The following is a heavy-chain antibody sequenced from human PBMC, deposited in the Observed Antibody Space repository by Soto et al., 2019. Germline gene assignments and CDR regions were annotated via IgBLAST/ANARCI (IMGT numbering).Heavy chain of an antibody. V-gene: IGHV3-9*01. CDR2: INWNSGSI. CDR1: GFTFDDYA. CDR3: VKDESINWYSGNFRR. D-gene: IGHD6-13*01. Sequence: GGSLGLSCAASGFTFDDYAMYWVGQVPGKGLEWVSGINWNSGSIGYGDSVKGRFAISRDNAKNSLHLQMNSLSAEDTAFYYCVKDESINWYSGNFRRWGKGNRFTVS. J-gene: IGHJ4*02.